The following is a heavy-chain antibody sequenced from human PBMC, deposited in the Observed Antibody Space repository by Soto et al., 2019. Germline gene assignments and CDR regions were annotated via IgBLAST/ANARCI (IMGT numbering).Heavy chain of an antibody. V-gene: IGHV1-69*13. CDR3: ARVGGVGAPPGADY. Sequence: SVKVSCKASGGIFSSYAISWLRQALGQGLEWMGAVIPVLGQAYYAQALQDRVTITADESTRTAYMELSSLTSEDTAVYFCARVGGVGAPPGADYWGQGTLVTVSS. J-gene: IGHJ4*02. D-gene: IGHD1-26*01. CDR1: GGIFSSYA. CDR2: VIPVLGQA.